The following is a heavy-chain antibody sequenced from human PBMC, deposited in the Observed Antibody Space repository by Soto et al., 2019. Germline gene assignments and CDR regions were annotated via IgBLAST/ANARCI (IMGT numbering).Heavy chain of an antibody. V-gene: IGHV4-61*01. D-gene: IGHD5-18*01. CDR3: ARRYGSCFEY. CDR2: FFYSGST. J-gene: IGHJ4*02. CDR1: GGSFSSGSYC. Sequence: SETLSLTCTASGGSFSSGSYCWSWIRQHPGKGLEWIGYFFYSGSTNYNPSLKSRVTISVDTSKNQYSLKLSSVTAADTAVYYGARRYGSCFEYGGQGTLVTVSP.